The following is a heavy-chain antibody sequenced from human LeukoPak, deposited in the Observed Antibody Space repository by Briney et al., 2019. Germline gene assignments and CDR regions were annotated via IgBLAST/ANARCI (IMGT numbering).Heavy chain of an antibody. CDR2: MNPNSGNT. Sequence: ASVKVSCKASGYTFTGYYMHCVRQAPGQGLEWMGWMNPNSGNTGYAQKFQGRVTITRSTSISTAYIELSSLRSEDTAVYYCATDFGALDYWGQGTLVTVSS. J-gene: IGHJ4*02. D-gene: IGHD3-3*01. CDR1: GYTFTGYY. V-gene: IGHV1-8*03. CDR3: ATDFGALDY.